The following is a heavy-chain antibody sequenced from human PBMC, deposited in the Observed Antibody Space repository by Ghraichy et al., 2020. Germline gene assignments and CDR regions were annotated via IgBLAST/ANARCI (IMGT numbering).Heavy chain of an antibody. CDR1: GGSISSYY. D-gene: IGHD6-13*01. Sequence: SETLSLTCTVSGGSISSYYWSWIRQPPGKGLEWIGYIYYSGSPNSNPSLKSRVTISVDTSKNQFSLKLSSVTAADTAVYYCARVVRSSSWYCLVDYWGRGTLVTVSS. J-gene: IGHJ4*02. CDR2: IYYSGSP. CDR3: ARVVRSSSWYCLVDY. V-gene: IGHV4-59*01.